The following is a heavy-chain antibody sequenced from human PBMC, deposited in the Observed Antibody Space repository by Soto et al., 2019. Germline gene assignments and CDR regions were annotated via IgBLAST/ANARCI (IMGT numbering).Heavy chain of an antibody. D-gene: IGHD4-17*01. V-gene: IGHV4-31*03. CDR2: IYFSGST. CDR1: GASINSGGYY. Sequence: SETLSLTCTVSGASINSGGYYWSWIRQLPGKGLEWIGYIYFSGSTYYNPSLESRVTISLDTSQNQFSLKLNSVTAADTAVYYCATGDAWEALLAYWGQGTLVTVSS. CDR3: ATGDAWEALLAY. J-gene: IGHJ4*02.